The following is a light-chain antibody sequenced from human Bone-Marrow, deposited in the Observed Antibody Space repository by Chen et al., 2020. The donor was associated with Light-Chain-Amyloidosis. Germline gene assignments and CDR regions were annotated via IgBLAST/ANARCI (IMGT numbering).Light chain of an antibody. CDR3: QVWDRSSDHPV. Sequence: YVLTQLSSVSVSPGQTASTACGGNNIGSTRVHWYQQRPGQAPLLVVYYDSDRPSGIPERLSGSNSGNTATLTISRGEAGDEADYYCQVWDRSSDHPVFGGGTKLTVL. J-gene: IGLJ3*02. CDR1: NIGSTR. V-gene: IGLV3-21*02. CDR2: YDS.